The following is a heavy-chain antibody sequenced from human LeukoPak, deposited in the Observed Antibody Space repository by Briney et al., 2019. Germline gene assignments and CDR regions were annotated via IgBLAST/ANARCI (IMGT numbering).Heavy chain of an antibody. CDR3: AKSGPAAGRPDAFDI. Sequence: SETLSLTCTLSGGSVTSSSFYWAWIRQPPGKGLECIGTIYYSGITYYHSSLKSRVTISVDTSKNQFSLKLNSVTAADTAVYFCAKSGPAAGRPDAFDIWGQGTMVTVSS. V-gene: IGHV4-39*07. D-gene: IGHD2-2*01. CDR1: GGSVTSSSFY. CDR2: IYYSGIT. J-gene: IGHJ3*02.